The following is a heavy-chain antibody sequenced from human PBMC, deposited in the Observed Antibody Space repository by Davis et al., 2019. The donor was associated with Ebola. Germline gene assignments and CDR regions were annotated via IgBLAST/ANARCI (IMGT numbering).Heavy chain of an antibody. D-gene: IGHD5-18*01. CDR3: ARDWLRAGMDV. CDR2: TYYSSKWYN. CDR1: GDRVSSGG. Sequence: HSQTLSLTCAISGDRVSSGGWNWIRQSPSRGLEWLGRTYYSSKWYNDYAVSVKSRITINPDTSKNQFSLQLNSVTPEDTALYYCARDWLRAGMDVWGEGTTVTVSS. V-gene: IGHV6-1*01. J-gene: IGHJ6*04.